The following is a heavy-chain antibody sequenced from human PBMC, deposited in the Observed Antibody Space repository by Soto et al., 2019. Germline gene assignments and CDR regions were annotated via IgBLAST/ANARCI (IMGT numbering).Heavy chain of an antibody. J-gene: IGHJ4*02. V-gene: IGHV4-59*01. CDR2: IYYSGST. CDR1: GGSISSYY. D-gene: IGHD2-2*02. Sequence: SETLSLTCTVSGGSISSYYWSWIRQPPGKGLEWIGYIYYSGSTNYNPSLKSRVTISVDTSKNQFSLKLSSVTAADTAVYYCARGITDIVVVPAAIRFDYWGQGTLVTVSS. CDR3: ARGITDIVVVPAAIRFDY.